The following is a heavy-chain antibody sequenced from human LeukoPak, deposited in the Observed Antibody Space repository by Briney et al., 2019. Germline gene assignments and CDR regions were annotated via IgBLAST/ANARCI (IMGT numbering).Heavy chain of an antibody. CDR2: IYYSGST. D-gene: IGHD6-13*01. CDR3: ASLFNSAAGRVFDY. Sequence: PSETLSLTCTVSGGSISSSSYYWGWIRQPPGKGLEWIGSIYYSGSTYYNPSLKSRVTISVDTSKNQFSLKLSSVTAADTAVYYCASLFNSAAGRVFDYWGQGTLVTVSS. J-gene: IGHJ4*02. V-gene: IGHV4-39*01. CDR1: GGSISSSSYY.